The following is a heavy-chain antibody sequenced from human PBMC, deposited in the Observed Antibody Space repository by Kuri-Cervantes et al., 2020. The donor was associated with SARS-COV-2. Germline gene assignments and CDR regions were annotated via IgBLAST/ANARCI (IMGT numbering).Heavy chain of an antibody. CDR3: AMATISWYFDY. J-gene: IGHJ4*02. CDR2: IYYSGST. Sequence: GSLRLSCAVSGYSISSSSYYWGWIRQPPGKGLEWIGSIYYSGSTYYNPSLKSRVAISVDTSKNQFSLKLSSVTAADTAVYYCAMATISWYFDYWGRGTLVTVSS. CDR1: GYSISSSSYY. D-gene: IGHD5-24*01. V-gene: IGHV4-39*01.